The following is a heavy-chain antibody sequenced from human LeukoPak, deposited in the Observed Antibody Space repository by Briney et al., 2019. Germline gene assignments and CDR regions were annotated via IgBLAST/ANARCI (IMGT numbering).Heavy chain of an antibody. V-gene: IGHV3-23*01. D-gene: IGHD4-17*01. CDR1: GFTFSAYA. J-gene: IGHJ3*02. CDR3: ARDPNGDYIGACDM. CDR2: IRGGGGSA. Sequence: PGGSLRLSCTASGFTFSAYAMMWVRQAPGKGPEWVSAIRGGGGSAFYADSVKGRFTISRDNSKYTLFLQMNSLRAEDTAVYYCARDPNGDYIGACDMWGPGTMDTVSS.